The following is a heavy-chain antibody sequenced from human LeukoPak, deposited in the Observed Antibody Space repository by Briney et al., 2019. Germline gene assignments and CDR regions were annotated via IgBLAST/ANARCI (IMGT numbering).Heavy chain of an antibody. Sequence: GGSLRLSCAASGFTFSTYDMHWVRQVTGKGLEWVAVIGTAGDTYYPVSVKGRFTISRDNAKNSLYLQMNSLRAEDTALYYCAKATGKGWFDPWGQGTLVTVSS. J-gene: IGHJ5*02. CDR2: IGTAGDT. V-gene: IGHV3-13*01. CDR3: AKATGKGWFDP. CDR1: GFTFSTYD.